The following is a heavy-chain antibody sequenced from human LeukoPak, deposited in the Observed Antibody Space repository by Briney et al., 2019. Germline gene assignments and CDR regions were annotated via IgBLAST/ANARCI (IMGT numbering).Heavy chain of an antibody. J-gene: IGHJ4*02. Sequence: SETLSLTCTVSGASISSGSYYWGWIRQPPGKGLEWIGSIYYSGSTYYNPPLKSRVTISLDTSKNQFSLKLSSVTAADTAVYYCASPYWDFWGQGTLVTVSS. CDR3: ASPYWDF. CDR1: GASISSGSYY. CDR2: IYYSGST. V-gene: IGHV4-39*07. D-gene: IGHD2-15*01.